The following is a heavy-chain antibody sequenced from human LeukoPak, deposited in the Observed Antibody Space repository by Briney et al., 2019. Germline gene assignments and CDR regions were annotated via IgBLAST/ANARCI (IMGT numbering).Heavy chain of an antibody. V-gene: IGHV1-18*04. D-gene: IGHD2-2*01. CDR2: LSAYNGNT. Sequence: EASVNVSCTASGYTFTSYGISWVRQAPGQGLEWMGWLSAYNGNTNYAQKLQGRVTMTTDTSTSTAYMELRSLRSDDTAVYYCARVVPAAGARFDPWGQGTPVTVSS. CDR1: GYTFTSYG. J-gene: IGHJ5*02. CDR3: ARVVPAAGARFDP.